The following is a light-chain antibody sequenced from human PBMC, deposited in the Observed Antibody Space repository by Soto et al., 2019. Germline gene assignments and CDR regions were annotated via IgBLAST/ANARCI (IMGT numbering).Light chain of an antibody. V-gene: IGKV3-20*01. Sequence: EIVLTQSPGTLSLSPGDRATLSCRASQRVSTFLAWYQQRPGQAPRLLIYGASTRAAGIPDRFSGSGSGTDFTLTITRLEPEDSAVYFCQQYTGPPTTFGQGTRREIK. CDR2: GAS. J-gene: IGKJ5*01. CDR1: QRVSTF. CDR3: QQYTGPPTT.